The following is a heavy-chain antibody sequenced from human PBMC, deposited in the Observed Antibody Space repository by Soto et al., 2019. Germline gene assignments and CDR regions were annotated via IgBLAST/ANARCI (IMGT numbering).Heavy chain of an antibody. V-gene: IGHV4-30-4*01. CDR1: GGSISSGDYY. D-gene: IGHD3-16*02. Sequence: PSETLSLTCTVSGGSISSGDYYWSWIRQPPGKGLEWIGYIYYSGSTYYNPSLKSRVTISVDTSKNQFSLKLSSVTAADTAVYYCARGVIELIKDYFDYWGQGTLVTVSS. CDR3: ARGVIELIKDYFDY. CDR2: IYYSGST. J-gene: IGHJ4*02.